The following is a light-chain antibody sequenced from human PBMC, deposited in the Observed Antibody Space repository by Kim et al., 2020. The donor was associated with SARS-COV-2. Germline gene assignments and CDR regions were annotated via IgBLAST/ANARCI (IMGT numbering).Light chain of an antibody. CDR3: QQYNHLPYT. CDR1: QDINVY. J-gene: IGKJ2*01. Sequence: STTIRDRVHITCRASQDINVYLNWYQQESGKAPKLLISDASDLQRGVPSRFTGSGSGTHFTFTIDNVRPEDIATYYCQQYNHLPYTFGQGTKLEI. CDR2: DAS. V-gene: IGKV1-33*01.